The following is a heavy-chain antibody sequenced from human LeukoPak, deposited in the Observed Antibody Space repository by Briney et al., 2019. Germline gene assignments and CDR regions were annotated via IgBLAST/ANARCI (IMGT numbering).Heavy chain of an antibody. J-gene: IGHJ6*03. D-gene: IGHD3-22*01. CDR2: IYSGGTT. Sequence: PGGSLRLSCAASGFTVSSYYMSWVRQAPGKGLEWVSVIYSGGTTYYADSVKGRFTISRDNSKNTLYLQMNSLRAEDTAVYYCARGWTGYYDSSGSPPYYYYYMDVWGKGTTVTVSS. CDR1: GFTVSSYY. V-gene: IGHV3-53*01. CDR3: ARGWTGYYDSSGSPPYYYYYMDV.